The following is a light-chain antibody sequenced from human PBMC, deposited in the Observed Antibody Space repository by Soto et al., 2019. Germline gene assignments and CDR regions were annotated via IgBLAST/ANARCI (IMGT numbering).Light chain of an antibody. Sequence: SYELTQAPSVSVAPGTTARITCEGDNIGSKSVHWYQQKPGQAPVVVIYDNSDRPSGIPERIAGSNSGNTATLTISWVEAGDEVDYHCQVWDITSDHPGVFGGGTKLTVL. CDR1: NIGSKS. CDR2: DNS. V-gene: IGLV3-21*04. CDR3: QVWDITSDHPGV. J-gene: IGLJ3*02.